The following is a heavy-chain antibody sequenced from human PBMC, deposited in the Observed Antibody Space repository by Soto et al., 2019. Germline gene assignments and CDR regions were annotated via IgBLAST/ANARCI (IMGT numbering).Heavy chain of an antibody. V-gene: IGHV3-23*01. D-gene: IGHD1-26*01. Sequence: EVQLLESGGGLVQPGGSLRLSCAASGFTFSSYAMSWVRQAPGKGLEWVSAISGSGGSTYYADSVKGRFTISRDNSKNTLYLQMNSLRAEDTAVYYCAKENTGELGAYYYYYMDVWGKGTTVTVSS. CDR1: GFTFSSYA. CDR2: ISGSGGST. J-gene: IGHJ6*03. CDR3: AKENTGELGAYYYYYMDV.